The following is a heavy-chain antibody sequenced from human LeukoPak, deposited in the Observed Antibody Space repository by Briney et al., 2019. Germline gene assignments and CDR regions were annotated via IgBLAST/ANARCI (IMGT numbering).Heavy chain of an antibody. CDR1: GGSISSGGYY. Sequence: SQTLSLTCTVSGGSISSGGYYWSWIRQHPGKGLEWLGYIYYSGSTYYNPSLKSRVTISVDTSKNQSSLKLSSVTAADTAVYYCARARAVADYYYYYGMDVWGQGTTVTVSS. CDR2: IYYSGST. D-gene: IGHD6-19*01. V-gene: IGHV4-31*03. CDR3: ARARAVADYYYYYGMDV. J-gene: IGHJ6*02.